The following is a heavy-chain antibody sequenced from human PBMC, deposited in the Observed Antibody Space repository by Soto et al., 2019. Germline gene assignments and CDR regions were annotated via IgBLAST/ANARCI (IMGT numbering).Heavy chain of an antibody. CDR2: ISSSGSTI. CDR1: GFTFSSYT. J-gene: IGHJ4*02. D-gene: IGHD3-22*01. CDR3: ATYPSYYYDSSGYYRSPFDY. Sequence: GGSLRLSCAASGFTFSSYTMNWVRQAPGKGLEWVSYISSSGSTIYYADSVKGRFTISRDNAKNSLYLQMNSLRAEDTAVYYCATYPSYYYDSSGYYRSPFDYWGQGTLVTVS. V-gene: IGHV3-48*04.